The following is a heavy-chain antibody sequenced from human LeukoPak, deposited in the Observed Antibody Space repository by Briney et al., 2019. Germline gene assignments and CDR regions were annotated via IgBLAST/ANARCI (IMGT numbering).Heavy chain of an antibody. CDR3: ARDGHYYGSGSYYTLYYFDY. D-gene: IGHD3-10*01. Sequence: GSLRLSCAASGFTFSSYSMNWVRQAPGKGLEWVSYISSSTSTIYYADSLKGRFTISRDNAKNSLYLQMNSLSAEDTAVYYCARDGHYYGSGSYYTLYYFDYWGQGTLVTVSS. CDR1: GFTFSSYS. V-gene: IGHV3-48*04. J-gene: IGHJ4*02. CDR2: ISSSTSTI.